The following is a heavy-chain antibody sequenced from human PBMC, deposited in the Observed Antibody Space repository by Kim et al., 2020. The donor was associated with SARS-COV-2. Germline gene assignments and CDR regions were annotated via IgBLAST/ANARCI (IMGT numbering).Heavy chain of an antibody. J-gene: IGHJ6*02. D-gene: IGHD3-10*01. CDR3: ARGLLGSGSYFTHYYYYYGMDV. Sequence: SETLSLTCAVSGGSIRSSNWWSWVRQPPGKGLEWIGEIYHSGSTNYNPSLKSRVTISVDKSKNQFSLKLSSVTAADTAVYYCARGLLGSGSYFTHYYYYYGMDVWGQGTTVTVSS. CDR2: IYHSGST. V-gene: IGHV4-4*02. CDR1: GGSIRSSNW.